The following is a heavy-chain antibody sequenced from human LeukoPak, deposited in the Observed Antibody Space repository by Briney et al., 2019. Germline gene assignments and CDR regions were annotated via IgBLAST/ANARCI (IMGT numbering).Heavy chain of an antibody. CDR3: ARGGYYGSGSYYNSSFDY. J-gene: IGHJ4*02. Sequence: SETLSLTCTASGGSISSYYWSWIRQPPGKGLEWIGYIYYSGSTNYNPSLKSRVTIPVDTSKNQFSLKLSSVTAADTAVYYCARGGYYGSGSYYNSSFDYWGQGTLVTVSS. CDR1: GGSISSYY. V-gene: IGHV4-59*12. D-gene: IGHD3-10*01. CDR2: IYYSGST.